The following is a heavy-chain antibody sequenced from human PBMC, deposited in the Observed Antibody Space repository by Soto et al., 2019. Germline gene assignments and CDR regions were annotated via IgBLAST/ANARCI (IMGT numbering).Heavy chain of an antibody. CDR2: VYYSGST. V-gene: IGHV4-39*01. CDR3: ARGGGIRYYYYGMDV. Sequence: SETLSLTCTVSGGSVSSSSYYWGWVRQPPGKGLEWIGSVYYSGSTYYNPSLESRVTISVDKSKNQFSLKLRSVTAADTAVYYCARGGGIRYYYYGMDVWGQGTTVTVSS. J-gene: IGHJ6*02. CDR1: GGSVSSSSYY. D-gene: IGHD3-16*01.